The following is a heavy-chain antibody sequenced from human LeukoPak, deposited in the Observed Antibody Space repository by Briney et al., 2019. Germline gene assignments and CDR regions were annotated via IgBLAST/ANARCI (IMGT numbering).Heavy chain of an antibody. CDR2: ISAHNGNI. CDR3: ARDTSYDFWSDPTELFDI. CDR1: GYTFTSYD. V-gene: IGHV1-18*01. J-gene: IGHJ3*02. D-gene: IGHD3-3*01. Sequence: ASVKVSCKASGYTFTSYDINWVRQATGQGLEWMGWISAHNGNIKYAQKIQGRVTMTTDTSTSTAYMELRSLRSDDTAVYYCARDTSYDFWSDPTELFDIWGQGTMVTVS.